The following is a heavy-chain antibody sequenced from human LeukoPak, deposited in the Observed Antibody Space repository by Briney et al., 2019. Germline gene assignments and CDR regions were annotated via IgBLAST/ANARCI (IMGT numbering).Heavy chain of an antibody. J-gene: IGHJ5*02. D-gene: IGHD3-22*01. V-gene: IGHV4-30-2*01. CDR2: IYHSGST. CDR3: AREVNMKSLGWFDP. Sequence: SQTLSLTCAVSGGSISSGGYSWSWIRQPPGKGLEWIVYIYHSGSTYYNPSLKSRVTISVDRSKNQFSLKLSSVTAADTAVYYCAREVNMKSLGWFDPWGQGTLVTVSS. CDR1: GGSISSGGYS.